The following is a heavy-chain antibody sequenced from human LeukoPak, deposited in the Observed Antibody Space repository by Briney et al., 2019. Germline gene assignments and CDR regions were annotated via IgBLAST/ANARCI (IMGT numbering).Heavy chain of an antibody. D-gene: IGHD3-22*01. CDR3: ARSPPAYYYDSSGYSWYYYYMDV. Sequence: ASVKVSCKASGYTFTGYYMHWVRQAPGQGLEWMGWINPNSGGTNYAQKFQGRVTMTRDTSISTAYMELSRLRSDDTAVYYCARSPPAYYYDSSGYSWYYYYMDVWGKGTTVTVSS. J-gene: IGHJ6*03. CDR1: GYTFTGYY. V-gene: IGHV1-2*02. CDR2: INPNSGGT.